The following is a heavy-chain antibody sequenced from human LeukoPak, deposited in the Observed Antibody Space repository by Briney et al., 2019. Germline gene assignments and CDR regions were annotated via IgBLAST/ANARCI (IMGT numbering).Heavy chain of an antibody. D-gene: IGHD6-19*01. Sequence: ASVKVSCKASGYTFTGYYMHWVRQAPGQGLEWMGWINPNSGGTNYAQKFQGRVTMTRDTSISTAYMELSRLRSDDTAVYYCARAPYSSGWYPTSDYFDYWGQGTLVTVSS. V-gene: IGHV1-2*02. CDR2: INPNSGGT. J-gene: IGHJ4*02. CDR3: ARAPYSSGWYPTSDYFDY. CDR1: GYTFTGYY.